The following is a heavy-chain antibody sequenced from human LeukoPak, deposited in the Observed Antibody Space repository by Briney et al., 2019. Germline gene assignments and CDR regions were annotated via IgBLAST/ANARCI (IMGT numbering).Heavy chain of an antibody. CDR3: AREGGFDY. D-gene: IGHD1-26*01. CDR1: GFTFSNYA. CDR2: ISSSTSTI. J-gene: IGHJ4*02. V-gene: IGHV3-48*02. Sequence: GESMRLSCAASGFTFSNYAMNWVRQAPGKGLEWISYISSSTSTIYYADSVKGRFTISRDNAKNSLYLQMNSLRDEDTAIYYCAREGGFDYWGQGTLVTV.